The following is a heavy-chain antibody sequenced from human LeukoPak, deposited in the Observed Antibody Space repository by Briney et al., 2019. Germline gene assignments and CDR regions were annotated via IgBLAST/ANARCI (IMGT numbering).Heavy chain of an antibody. CDR1: GFTFSSYA. V-gene: IGHV3-23*01. CDR3: AKDKYCTNGICYFGY. J-gene: IGHJ4*02. CDR2: ISGSGGTT. Sequence: GGSLRLSCAASGFTFSSYAMSWVRQAPGKGLEWVSGISGSGGTTYYADSVKGRFTISRDKSKNTLYLQMDSLRAEDTAVYYCAKDKYCTNGICYFGYWGQGTLVTVSS. D-gene: IGHD2-8*01.